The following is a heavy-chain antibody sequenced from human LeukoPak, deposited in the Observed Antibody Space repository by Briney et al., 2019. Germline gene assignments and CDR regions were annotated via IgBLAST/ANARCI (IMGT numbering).Heavy chain of an antibody. D-gene: IGHD6-13*01. V-gene: IGHV3-23*01. CDR2: ISGSGGST. Sequence: GGSLRLSCAASGFTFSSYAMSWVRQAPANGLEWVSPISGSGGSTYYADSVKGRFTISRDNSKNTLYLQMNSLRAEDTAVYYCAKDTRYSSSWDPYWYFDLWGRGTLVTVSS. CDR3: AKDTRYSSSWDPYWYFDL. J-gene: IGHJ2*01. CDR1: GFTFSSYA.